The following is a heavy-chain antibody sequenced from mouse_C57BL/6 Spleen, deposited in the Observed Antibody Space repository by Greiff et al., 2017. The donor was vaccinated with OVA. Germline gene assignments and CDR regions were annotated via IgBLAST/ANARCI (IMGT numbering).Heavy chain of an antibody. Sequence: QVHVKQSGPELVKPGASVKISCKASGYSFTSYYIHWVKQRPGQGLEWIGWIYPGSGNTKYNEKFKGKATLTADTSSSTAYMQLSSLTSEDSAVYYCARGAGDAYWGQGTLVTVSA. J-gene: IGHJ3*01. V-gene: IGHV1-66*01. CDR2: IYPGSGNT. CDR1: GYSFTSYY. CDR3: ARGAGDAY.